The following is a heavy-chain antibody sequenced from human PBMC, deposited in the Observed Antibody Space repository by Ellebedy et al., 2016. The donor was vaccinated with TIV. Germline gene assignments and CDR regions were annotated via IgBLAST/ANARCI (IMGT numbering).Heavy chain of an antibody. D-gene: IGHD3-16*01. CDR1: GGSISSVGYY. CDR2: IYYSGST. V-gene: IGHV4-31*03. Sequence: MPSETLSLTCTVSGGSISSVGYYWSWIRQHPGKGLEWIGYIYYSGSTYYNPSLKSRVTISVDTSKNQFSLKLSSVTAADTAVYYCASGIPLRLDVWGQGTTVTVSS. CDR3: ASGIPLRLDV. J-gene: IGHJ6*02.